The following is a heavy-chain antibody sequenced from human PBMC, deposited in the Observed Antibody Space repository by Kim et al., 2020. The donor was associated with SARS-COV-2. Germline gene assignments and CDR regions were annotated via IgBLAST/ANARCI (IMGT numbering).Heavy chain of an antibody. Sequence: GRFTISRDNSKNTLYLQMNSLRAEDTAVYYCARDVNIAAAGTYYYYGMDVWGQGTTVTVSS. J-gene: IGHJ6*02. CDR3: ARDVNIAAAGTYYYYGMDV. D-gene: IGHD6-13*01. V-gene: IGHV3-66*01.